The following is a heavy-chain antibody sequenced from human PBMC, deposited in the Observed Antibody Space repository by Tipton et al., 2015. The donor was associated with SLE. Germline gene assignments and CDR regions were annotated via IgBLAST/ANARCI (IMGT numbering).Heavy chain of an antibody. CDR2: IYYSGST. Sequence: TLSLTCTVSGGSISSSSYYWGWIRQPPGKGLEWIGSIYYSGSTYYNPSLKSRVTMSVDTSKNQFYLRLTSVTAADTAVYYCATSPSYYYFYMDVWGKGTTVTVSS. CDR3: ATSPSYYYFYMDV. V-gene: IGHV4-39*07. J-gene: IGHJ6*03. CDR1: GGSISSSSYY.